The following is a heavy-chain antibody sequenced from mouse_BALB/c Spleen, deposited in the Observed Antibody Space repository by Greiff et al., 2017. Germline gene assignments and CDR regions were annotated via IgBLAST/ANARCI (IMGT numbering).Heavy chain of an antibody. CDR2: INPGSGGT. CDR3: AREGIAWFAD. Sequence: QVQLQQSGAELVRPGTSVKVSCKASGYAFTNYLIEWVKQRPGQGLEWIGVINPGSGGTNYNEKFKGKATLTADKSSSTAYMQLSSLTADDSAVYFWAREGIAWFADWGQGTLVTVAA. J-gene: IGHJ3*01. CDR1: GYAFTNYL. V-gene: IGHV1-54*01.